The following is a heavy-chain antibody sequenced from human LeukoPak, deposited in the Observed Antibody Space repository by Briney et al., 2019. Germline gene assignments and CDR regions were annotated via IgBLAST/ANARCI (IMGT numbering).Heavy chain of an antibody. V-gene: IGHV3-23*01. Sequence: GGSPRLSCAASGFTFSSYAMSWVRQAPGKGLEWVSAISGSGGSTYYADSVKGRFTISRDNSKNTLYLQMNSLRAEDTAVYYCARDLSSWLGVPSEDYWGQGTLVTVSS. CDR2: ISGSGGST. J-gene: IGHJ4*02. CDR1: GFTFSSYA. CDR3: ARDLSSWLGVPSEDY. D-gene: IGHD5-24*01.